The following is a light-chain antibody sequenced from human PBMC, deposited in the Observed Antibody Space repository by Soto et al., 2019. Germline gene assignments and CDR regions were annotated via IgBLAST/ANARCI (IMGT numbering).Light chain of an antibody. Sequence: SYELTQPPSVSVAPGMTARITCGGNDIGSKSVHWYQQKPGQAPVLVIYYEIDRPSGIPGRFSGSNSGNTATLTITRVDAWDEADYYCHVWDSDANHVVFGGGTKVTVL. J-gene: IGLJ2*01. CDR2: YEI. CDR1: DIGSKS. CDR3: HVWDSDANHVV. V-gene: IGLV3-21*01.